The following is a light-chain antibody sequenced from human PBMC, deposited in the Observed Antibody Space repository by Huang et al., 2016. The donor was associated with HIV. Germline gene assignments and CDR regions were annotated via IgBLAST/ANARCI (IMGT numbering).Light chain of an antibody. CDR3: QHSYGTPRT. V-gene: IGKV1-39*01. J-gene: IGKJ2*01. CDR1: QNIYEY. Sequence: GDTVTITCRAGQNIYEYLNWYQQIPGRAPNRPVYGACTMQTGVPSRFSGSGSGTRFTLTITSLQPEDSATYYCQHSYGTPRTFGQGTKLEI. CDR2: GAC.